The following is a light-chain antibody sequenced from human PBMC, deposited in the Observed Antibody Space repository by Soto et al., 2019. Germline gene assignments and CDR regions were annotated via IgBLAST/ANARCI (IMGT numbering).Light chain of an antibody. V-gene: IGKV3-15*01. Sequence: EIGMTQSQATLSLSPWERATLSCRASQSVVSNLDWYQVKPGQAPRLLIYGASTRATGIPARFSGSGSGTEFTLTITSLQSGDFALYYCQQYANWPPWTVGQGTKVEIK. CDR2: GAS. CDR1: QSVVSN. CDR3: QQYANWPPWT. J-gene: IGKJ1*01.